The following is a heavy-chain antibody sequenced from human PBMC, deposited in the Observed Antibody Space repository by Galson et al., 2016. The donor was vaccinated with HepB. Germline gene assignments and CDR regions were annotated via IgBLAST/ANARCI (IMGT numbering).Heavy chain of an antibody. CDR3: AKRTSHDYGALLDY. V-gene: IGHV3-11*01. CDR2: ISSSGSTL. CDR1: GFTFSDYY. Sequence: SLRLSCAASGFTFSDYYMSWIRQAPGKGLEWVSYISSSGSTLYYADSVKGRFTISRDNSKNTLFLQMNSLRGEDTAVYYCAKRTSHDYGALLDYWGQGTLVTVSS. J-gene: IGHJ4*02. D-gene: IGHD4/OR15-4a*01.